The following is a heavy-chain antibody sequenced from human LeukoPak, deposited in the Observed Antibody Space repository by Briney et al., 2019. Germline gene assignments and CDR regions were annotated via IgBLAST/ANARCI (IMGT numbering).Heavy chain of an antibody. D-gene: IGHD2-2*01. CDR2: MNPNSGNT. CDR3: ARGYCNPTTCANEGWFDP. CDR1: GYTFNNYD. J-gene: IGHJ5*02. V-gene: IGHV1-8*03. Sequence: GASVKVSCKASGYTFNNYDINWVRQATGQGLEWMGWMNPNSGNTGYAQKFQGRVTITRNTSISTAYMELSSLTSEDTAVYYCARGYCNPTTCANEGWFDPWGQGTLVTVSS.